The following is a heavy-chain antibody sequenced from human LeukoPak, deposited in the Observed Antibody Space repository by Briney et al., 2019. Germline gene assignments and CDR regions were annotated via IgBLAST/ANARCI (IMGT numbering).Heavy chain of an antibody. Sequence: GGSLRLSCAASGFTFSSYCMSWVRQAPGKGLEWVANIKQDGSEKYYVDSVKGRFTISRDNAKNSLYLQMHSLRAEDTAVYYCAELGITMIGGVWGKGTTVTISS. V-gene: IGHV3-7*01. D-gene: IGHD3-10*02. CDR3: AELGITMIGGV. CDR2: IKQDGSEK. CDR1: GFTFSSYC. J-gene: IGHJ6*04.